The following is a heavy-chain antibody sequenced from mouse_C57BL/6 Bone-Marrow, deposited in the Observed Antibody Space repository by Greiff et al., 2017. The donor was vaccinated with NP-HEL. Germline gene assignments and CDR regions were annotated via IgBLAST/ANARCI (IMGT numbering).Heavy chain of an antibody. D-gene: IGHD1-1*01. Sequence: EVMLVESGGDLVKPGGSLKLSCAASGFTFSSYGMSWVRQTPDKRLEWVATISSGGSYTYYPDNVKGRFTISRDHAKNTRYLQMISLKSEETAMYYCARVFSTTGVGFDDWGKGTTLTVSS. J-gene: IGHJ2*01. CDR3: ARVFSTTGVGFDD. CDR1: GFTFSSYG. CDR2: ISSGGSYT. V-gene: IGHV5-6*01.